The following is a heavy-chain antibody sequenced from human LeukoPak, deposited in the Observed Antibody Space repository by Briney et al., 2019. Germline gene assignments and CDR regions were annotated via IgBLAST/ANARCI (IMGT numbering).Heavy chain of an antibody. V-gene: IGHV3-23*01. J-gene: IGHJ4*02. CDR3: ARDDAPGGGFLDY. Sequence: GGSLRLSCAASGFTFRNYAMSWVRQAPGKALEWVSRVDGGGSTSYADSVKGRFSISRDISKSTLYLQMSSLRGEDTAVYYCARDDAPGGGFLDYWGQGTLVTVSS. D-gene: IGHD2/OR15-2a*01. CDR1: GFTFRNYA. CDR2: VDGGGST.